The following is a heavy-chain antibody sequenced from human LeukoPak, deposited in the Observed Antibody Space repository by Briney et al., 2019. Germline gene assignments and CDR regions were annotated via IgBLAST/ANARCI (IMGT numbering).Heavy chain of an antibody. J-gene: IGHJ4*02. CDR1: GYIFINYG. CDR2: ISTYNGNT. CDR3: ATELERRSDY. V-gene: IGHV1-18*01. D-gene: IGHD1-1*01. Sequence: ASVKVACKASGYIFINYGINWVRQAPGQGPEWVGWISTYNGNTNYEQKFQGRVTMTTDTSTSTAYMELSSLRSEDTAVYYCATELERRSDYWGQGTLVTVSS.